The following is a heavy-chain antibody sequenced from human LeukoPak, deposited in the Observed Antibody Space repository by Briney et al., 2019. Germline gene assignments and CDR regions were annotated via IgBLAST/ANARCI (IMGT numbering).Heavy chain of an antibody. J-gene: IGHJ5*02. CDR3: ARAGGYSSSGWFDP. D-gene: IGHD6-6*01. CDR1: GGSISSGGYS. V-gene: IGHV4-30-2*01. Sequence: SETLSLTCDVSGGSISSGGYSWSWIRQPPGKGLEWIGYIYHSGSTYYNPSLKSRVTISVDRSKNQFSLKLSSVTAADTAVYYCARAGGYSSSGWFDPWGQGTLVTVSS. CDR2: IYHSGST.